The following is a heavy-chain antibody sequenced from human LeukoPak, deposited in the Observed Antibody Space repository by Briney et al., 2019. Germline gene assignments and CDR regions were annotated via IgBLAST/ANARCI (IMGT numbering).Heavy chain of an antibody. CDR3: AREARILTGYYTAWADYGMDV. V-gene: IGHV3-7*01. CDR1: GFTFSSYW. D-gene: IGHD3-9*01. Sequence: GGSLRLSCAASGFTFSSYWMSWVRQAPGKGLEWVANIKQDGSEKYYVDSVKGRFTISRDNAKNSLYLQMNSLRAEDTAVYYCAREARILTGYYTAWADYGMDVWGQGTTVTVSS. J-gene: IGHJ6*02. CDR2: IKQDGSEK.